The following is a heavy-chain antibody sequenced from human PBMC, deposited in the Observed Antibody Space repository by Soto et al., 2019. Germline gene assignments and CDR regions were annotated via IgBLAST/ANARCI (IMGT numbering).Heavy chain of an antibody. CDR3: ARVTDAYSNPQFDY. D-gene: IGHD4-4*01. Sequence: TLSLTCTVSGDSIGSGAYLWSWIRQHPGEGLEWLGYIFHSGSTFYESSLRGRVTMSIDTSKNQFSLKLNSVTAADTALYYCARVTDAYSNPQFDYWGQGTLVTVSS. V-gene: IGHV4-31*03. J-gene: IGHJ4*02. CDR2: IFHSGST. CDR1: GDSIGSGAYL.